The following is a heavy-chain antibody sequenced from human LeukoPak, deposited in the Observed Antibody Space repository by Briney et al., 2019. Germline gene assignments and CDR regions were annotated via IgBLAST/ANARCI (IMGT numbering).Heavy chain of an antibody. CDR2: INHSGST. V-gene: IGHV4-34*01. CDR1: GGSFSGYY. Sequence: SETLSLTCAVYGGSFSGYYWSWIRQPPGKGLEWIGEINHSGSTDYNPSLKSRVTISVDTSKNQFSLKLSSVTAADTAVYYCATRGGRGVDDSSGSNWFDPWGQGTLVTVSS. D-gene: IGHD3-22*01. J-gene: IGHJ5*02. CDR3: ATRGGRGVDDSSGSNWFDP.